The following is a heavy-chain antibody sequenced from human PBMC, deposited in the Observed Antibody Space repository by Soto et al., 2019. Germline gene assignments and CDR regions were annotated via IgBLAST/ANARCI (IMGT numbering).Heavy chain of an antibody. CDR3: AREGDFSDYVTHNYYYYGMDV. Sequence: ASVKVSCKASGGTFSSYAISWVRQAPGQGLEWMGGIIPIFGTANYAQKFQGRVTITADESTSTAYMELSSLRSEDTAVYYCAREGDFSDYVTHNYYYYGMDVCGQRTTVTVSS. CDR2: IIPIFGTA. CDR1: GGTFSSYA. V-gene: IGHV1-69*13. J-gene: IGHJ6*02. D-gene: IGHD5-12*01.